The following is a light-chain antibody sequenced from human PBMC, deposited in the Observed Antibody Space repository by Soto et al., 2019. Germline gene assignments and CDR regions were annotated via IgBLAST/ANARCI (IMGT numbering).Light chain of an antibody. Sequence: QSALTQPASVSGSPGQSITISCTGTSSDVGGYNYVSWYQQHPGKAPKLMIYEVTNRPSGVSNRFSGSKSGNAASRIISGLQGEDEADYYCSSFTTSTTWVFGGGTKLTVL. V-gene: IGLV2-14*01. J-gene: IGLJ3*02. CDR3: SSFTTSTTWV. CDR2: EVT. CDR1: SSDVGGYNY.